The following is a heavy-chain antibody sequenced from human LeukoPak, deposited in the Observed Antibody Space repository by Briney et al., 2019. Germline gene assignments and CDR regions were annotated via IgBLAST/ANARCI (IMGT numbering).Heavy chain of an antibody. CDR3: ASGETGSTLGGY. CDR1: GCPLSAYY. V-gene: IGHV4-59*01. CDR2: IYDTGNT. D-gene: IGHD1-1*01. Sequence: SETLSLTCTVSGCPLSAYYWTCIRQPPGRGLEWIGYIYDTGNTNYNPSLKSRVTISVDTSKNQFSLKLTSVTAADTAVYYCASGETGSTLGGYWGQGTLVTVSS. J-gene: IGHJ4*02.